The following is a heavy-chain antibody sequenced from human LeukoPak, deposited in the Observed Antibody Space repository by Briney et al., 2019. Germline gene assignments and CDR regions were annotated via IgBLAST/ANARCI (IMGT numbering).Heavy chain of an antibody. D-gene: IGHD3-3*01. CDR1: GFTFSDYY. CDR3: ARDPPPYITIFGVVLPCFDY. Sequence: PGGSLRLSCAASGFTFSDYYMSWIRQAPGKGLEWVSYISSSGSTIYYADSVKGRFTISRDNAKNSLYLQMNSLRAEDTAVYYCARDPPPYITIFGVVLPCFDYWGQGTLVTVSS. CDR2: ISSSGSTI. J-gene: IGHJ4*02. V-gene: IGHV3-11*04.